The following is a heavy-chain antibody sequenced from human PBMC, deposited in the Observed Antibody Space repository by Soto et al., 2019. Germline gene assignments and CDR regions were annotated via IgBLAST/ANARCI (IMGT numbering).Heavy chain of an antibody. Sequence: EVQLVESGGGLVQPGRSLRLSCAASGFTFDDYAMHWVRQAPGKGLEWVSGISWHSGSIGYADSVKGRFTISRDNAKNSLYLQMNSLRAEDTALYYCAKDIGRSGYYPGFDYWGQGTLVTVSS. CDR2: ISWHSGSI. V-gene: IGHV3-9*01. D-gene: IGHD3-3*01. CDR3: AKDIGRSGYYPGFDY. CDR1: GFTFDDYA. J-gene: IGHJ4*02.